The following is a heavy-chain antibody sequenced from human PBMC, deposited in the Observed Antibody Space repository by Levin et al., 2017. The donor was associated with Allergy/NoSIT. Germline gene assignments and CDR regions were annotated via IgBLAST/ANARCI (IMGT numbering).Heavy chain of an antibody. CDR2: IWDDGYKK. V-gene: IGHV3-33*01. D-gene: IGHD5-12*01. Sequence: GGSLRLSCAASGFTFSSYGMHWVRQAPGKGLEWVAVIWDDGYKKYYADSVKGRFTISRDTSKHTLYLQMNSLRAEDTAVYYCARVLRFYYYYYMDVWGKGTTVTVSS. CDR3: ARVLRFYYYYYMDV. CDR1: GFTFSSYG. J-gene: IGHJ6*03.